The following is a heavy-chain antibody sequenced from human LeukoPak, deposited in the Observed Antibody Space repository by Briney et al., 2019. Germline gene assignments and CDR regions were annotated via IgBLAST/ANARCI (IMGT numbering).Heavy chain of an antibody. CDR1: GGTFSSYA. V-gene: IGHV1-69*04. J-gene: IGHJ2*01. D-gene: IGHD5-24*01. CDR2: IIPILGIA. Sequence: SVKVSCKASGGTFSSYAISWVRQAPGQGLEWMGRIIPILGIANYAQKFQGRVTITADKSTSTAYMELSSLRSEDTAVYYCARRDLDSAYWYFDLWGRGTLSLSPQ. CDR3: ARRDLDSAYWYFDL.